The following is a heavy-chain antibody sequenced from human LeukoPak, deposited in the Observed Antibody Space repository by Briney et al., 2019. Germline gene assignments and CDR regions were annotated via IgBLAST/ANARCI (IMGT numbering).Heavy chain of an antibody. D-gene: IGHD3-10*01. CDR1: GGSISSGSYY. V-gene: IGHV4-61*02. CDR2: IYTSGST. J-gene: IGHJ4*02. Sequence: SQTLSLTCTVSGGSISSGSYYWSWIRQPAGKGLEWIGRIYTSGSTNYNPSLKSRVTISVDTSKNQFSLKLSSVTAADTAVYYCAREVGDYHGLFWGQGTLVTVSS. CDR3: AREVGDYHGLF.